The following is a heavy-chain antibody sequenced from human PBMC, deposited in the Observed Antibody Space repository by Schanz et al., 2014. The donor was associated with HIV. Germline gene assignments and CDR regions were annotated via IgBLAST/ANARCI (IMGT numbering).Heavy chain of an antibody. Sequence: DVQLLESGGGLVQPGGSLRLSCKVSGLTFSNHAMTWVRQAPGRGLEWLSAISISGTTTYYADSVRGRFTISRDNSKNTVYLHMSSLRVEDTAVYYCAQEEVPNDCWGQGTLVTVSS. V-gene: IGHV3-23*01. CDR3: AQEEVPNDC. CDR1: GLTFSNHA. J-gene: IGHJ4*02. CDR2: ISISGTTT.